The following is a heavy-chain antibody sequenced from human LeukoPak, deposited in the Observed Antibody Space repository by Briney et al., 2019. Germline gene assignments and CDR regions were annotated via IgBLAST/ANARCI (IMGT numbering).Heavy chain of an antibody. V-gene: IGHV1-2*02. CDR1: GYTFTGYY. CDR2: INPNSGGT. J-gene: IGHJ4*02. D-gene: IGHD3-22*01. CDR3: ARVEHDSSGYLFDQ. Sequence: ASVKVSCKASGYTFTGYYLHWVRQAPGQGLEWMGWINPNSGGTNYAQKFRGRVTMTRDTPISTVYMELSRLRSDDTAVYYCARVEHDSSGYLFDQWGQGTLVTVPS.